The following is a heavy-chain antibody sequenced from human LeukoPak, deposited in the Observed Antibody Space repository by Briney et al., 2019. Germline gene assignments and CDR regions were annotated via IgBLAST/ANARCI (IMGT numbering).Heavy chain of an antibody. J-gene: IGHJ6*03. CDR3: ARVRHSSSSGYYYYYMDV. CDR1: GGSISSSSYY. Sequence: SETLSLTCTVSGGSISSSSYYWGWIRQPPGKGLEWIGYIYHSGSTYYNPSLKSRVTISVDRSKNQFSLKLSSVTAADTAVYYCARVRHSSSSGYYYYYMDVWGKGTTVTVSS. D-gene: IGHD6-6*01. V-gene: IGHV4-30-2*01. CDR2: IYHSGST.